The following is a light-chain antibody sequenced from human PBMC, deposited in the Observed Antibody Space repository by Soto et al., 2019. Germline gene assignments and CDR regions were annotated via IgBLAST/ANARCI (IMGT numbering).Light chain of an antibody. CDR3: QQYNDWLPWT. CDR1: QSISSS. Sequence: EIVFTQSPGILSLSPGERASLSCGASQSISSSFLAWYQQKPGRAPRLLIYGASSRANGIPARFSGSGSGTDFTLTISSLQSKDFAVYYCQQYNDWLPWTFGQGTKVDIK. J-gene: IGKJ1*01. V-gene: IGKV3D-15*01. CDR2: GAS.